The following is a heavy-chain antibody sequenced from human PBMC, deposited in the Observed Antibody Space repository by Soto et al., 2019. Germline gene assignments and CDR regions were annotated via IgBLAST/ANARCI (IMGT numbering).Heavy chain of an antibody. V-gene: IGHV1-69*13. Sequence: SSLEVSRMASGGTFSSYASIRVRQAPGQGLEWMGGIIPIFGTGNYEQQLRGRVTLCAAESTSTAYMKLSSLRSEDTAVYYWASKITTRSYGMDVWGQGTTVTVYS. CDR3: ASKITTRSYGMDV. CDR2: IIPIFGTG. CDR1: GGTFSSYA. D-gene: IGHD3-16*01. J-gene: IGHJ6*02.